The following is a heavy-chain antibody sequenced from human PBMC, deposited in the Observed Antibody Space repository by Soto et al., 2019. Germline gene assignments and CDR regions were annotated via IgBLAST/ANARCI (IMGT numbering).Heavy chain of an antibody. V-gene: IGHV3-23*01. CDR3: APHVYCSGGSCNYDAFDI. J-gene: IGHJ3*02. CDR1: GFIFGNYM. Sequence: EVQLLESGGGLVQPGESLRLSCAVSGFIFGNYMMTWVRQAPGKGLEWVSTIRDSGDSTYYADSVKGRFTISRDNFKNNLDLQMDRLGDEDTAVYYCAPHVYCSGGSCNYDAFDIRGQGAMGTVSS. D-gene: IGHD2-15*01. CDR2: IRDSGDST.